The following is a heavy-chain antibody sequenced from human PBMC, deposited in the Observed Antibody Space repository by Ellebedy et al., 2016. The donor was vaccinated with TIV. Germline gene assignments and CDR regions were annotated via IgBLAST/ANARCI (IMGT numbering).Heavy chain of an antibody. CDR1: GGSFSGYY. Sequence: SETLSLTXAVYGGSFSGYYWSWIRQPPGKGLEWIGEINRSGSTRYNPSLKSRVTMSLDMSKNQFSLNLTSVTAADTAVYYCAKRGYQRNIHPWGQGTLVTVSS. CDR2: INRSGST. V-gene: IGHV4-34*01. CDR3: AKRGYQRNIHP. J-gene: IGHJ5*02. D-gene: IGHD2-2*01.